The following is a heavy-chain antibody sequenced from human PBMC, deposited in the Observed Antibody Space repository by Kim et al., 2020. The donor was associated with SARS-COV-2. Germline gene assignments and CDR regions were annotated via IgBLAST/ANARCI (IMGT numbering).Heavy chain of an antibody. CDR1: GYTFTSYA. D-gene: IGHD5-12*01. CDR3: ASLGQYSGYDEGYYYYYGMAV. Sequence: ASVKVSCKASGYTFTSYAMHWVRQAPGQRLEWMGWINAGNGNTKYSQKFQGRVTITRDTSASTAYMELSSLRSEDTAVYYCASLGQYSGYDEGYYYYYGMAVWGQGTTGTVSS. CDR2: INAGNGNT. J-gene: IGHJ6*01. V-gene: IGHV1-3*01.